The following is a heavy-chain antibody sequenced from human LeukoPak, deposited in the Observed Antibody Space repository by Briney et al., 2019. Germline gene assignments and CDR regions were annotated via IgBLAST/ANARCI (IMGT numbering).Heavy chain of an antibody. CDR1: GNYW. Sequence: GGSLRLTCAASGNYWMHWVRQAPGKGLVWVSHINSDGSWTSYANSVKGRFTISKDNAKNTVHLQMNSLRAEDTAVYYCVSFYETYWGRGTLVTVSS. J-gene: IGHJ4*02. CDR2: INSDGSWT. CDR3: VSFYETY. D-gene: IGHD2/OR15-2a*01. V-gene: IGHV3-74*01.